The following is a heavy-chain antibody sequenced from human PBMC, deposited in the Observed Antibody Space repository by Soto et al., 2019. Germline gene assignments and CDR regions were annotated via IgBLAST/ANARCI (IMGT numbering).Heavy chain of an antibody. CDR1: GFKFTSYA. V-gene: IGHV3-30-3*01. D-gene: IGHD5-18*01. CDR3: ARDPLWGTAMVLWYFDL. Sequence: GGSLRLSCAASGFKFTSYAMHWVRQAPGKGLEWVALISYDGSNKYYADSVKGRFTISRDNSKNTLYLQMNSLRAEDTAVYYCARDPLWGTAMVLWYFDLWGRGTLVTVSS. CDR2: ISYDGSNK. J-gene: IGHJ2*01.